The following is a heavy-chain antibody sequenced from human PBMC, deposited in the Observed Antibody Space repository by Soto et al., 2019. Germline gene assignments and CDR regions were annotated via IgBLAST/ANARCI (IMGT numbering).Heavy chain of an antibody. CDR1: GFTVSSNY. Sequence: EVQLVETGGGLLQPGGSLRLSCAASGFTVSSNYMIWVRQAPGKGLEWVSGIYSGGSTYYADSVKGRFTISRDNSKNTLYLQMNSLSAEDAAVYYCARVIREYYYGSGSYYETDYWGQGTLVTGSS. CDR3: ARVIREYYYGSGSYYETDY. V-gene: IGHV3-53*02. D-gene: IGHD3-10*01. J-gene: IGHJ4*02. CDR2: IYSGGST.